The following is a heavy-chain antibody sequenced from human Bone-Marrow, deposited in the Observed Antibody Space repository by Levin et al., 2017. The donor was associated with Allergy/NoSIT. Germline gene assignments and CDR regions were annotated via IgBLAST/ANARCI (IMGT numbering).Heavy chain of an antibody. J-gene: IGHJ4*02. V-gene: IGHV4-39*01. CDR1: GDSISSSPYY. D-gene: IGHD2-15*01. CDR2: IYYSGST. CDR3: ATGQGYCSGGNCYTSPFDF. Sequence: SETLSLICTVSGDSISSSPYYWGWIRQPPGKGLEWIGSIYYSGSTYYNYNSSLKSRVIISVDTSKNQSSLNLSSVTALVTAVYYCATGQGYCSGGNCYTSPFDFWGQGTLVTVSS.